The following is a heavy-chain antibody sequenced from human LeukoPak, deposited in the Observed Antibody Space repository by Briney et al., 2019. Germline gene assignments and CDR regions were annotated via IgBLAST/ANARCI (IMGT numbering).Heavy chain of an antibody. Sequence: GGSLRLSCAASGFSFSSYSMNWVRQAPGKGLEWVSSITTSSSYIYYADSVKGRFTISRDNAKNSLFLQMNSLRAEDTAVYYCAELGITMIGGVWGKGTTITISS. CDR2: ITTSSSYI. V-gene: IGHV3-21*01. CDR3: AELGITMIGGV. J-gene: IGHJ6*04. CDR1: GFSFSSYS. D-gene: IGHD3-10*02.